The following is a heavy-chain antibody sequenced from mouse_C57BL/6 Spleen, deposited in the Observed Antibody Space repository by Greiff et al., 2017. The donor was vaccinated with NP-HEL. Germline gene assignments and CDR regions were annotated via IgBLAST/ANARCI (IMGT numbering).Heavy chain of an antibody. CDR1: GYTFTSYG. D-gene: IGHD2-4*01. Sequence: VQVVESGAELARPGASVKLSCKASGYTFTSYGISWVKQRTGQGLEWIGEIYPRSGNTYYNEKFKGKATLTAAKSSSTASMELRSLTSEDSAVYFCARTYDYAPYYAMDYWGQGTSVTVSS. CDR2: IYPRSGNT. V-gene: IGHV1-81*01. CDR3: ARTYDYAPYYAMDY. J-gene: IGHJ4*01.